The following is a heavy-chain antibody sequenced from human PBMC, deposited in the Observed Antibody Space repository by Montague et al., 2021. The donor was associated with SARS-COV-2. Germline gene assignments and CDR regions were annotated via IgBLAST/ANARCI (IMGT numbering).Heavy chain of an antibody. Sequence: CAISGDSVFGDSVTWNWLRQSPSRGLEWLGRTYYRSRWFDHYAVXMKXRISIKADTSKNQLSLQLDSVTPEDTAVYYCARGDGLGPYTWYAFDIWGQGTLVTVSS. CDR1: GDSVFGDSVT. D-gene: IGHD3-16*01. V-gene: IGHV6-1*01. CDR2: TYYRSRWFD. CDR3: ARGDGLGPYTWYAFDI. J-gene: IGHJ3*02.